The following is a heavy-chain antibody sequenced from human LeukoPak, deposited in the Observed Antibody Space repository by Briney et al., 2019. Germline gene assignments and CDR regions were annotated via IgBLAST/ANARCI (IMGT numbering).Heavy chain of an antibody. CDR3: AREGLVLPAAPPLRRWFDP. J-gene: IGHJ5*02. CDR1: GGSISSYY. Sequence: SETLSLTCTVSGGSISSYYWGWIRQPPGKGLEWIGSIYHSGSTYYNPSLKSRVTISVDTSKNQFSLKLSSVTAADTAVYYCAREGLVLPAAPPLRRWFDPWGQGTLVTVSS. CDR2: IYHSGST. D-gene: IGHD2-2*01. V-gene: IGHV4-38-2*02.